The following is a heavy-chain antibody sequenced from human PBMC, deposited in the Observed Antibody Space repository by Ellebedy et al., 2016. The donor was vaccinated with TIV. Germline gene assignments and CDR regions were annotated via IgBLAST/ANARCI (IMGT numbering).Heavy chain of an antibody. D-gene: IGHD5-18*01. CDR1: GGSVSSNTW. Sequence: MPSETLSLTCDVSGGSVSSNTWWSWVRPPPGKGLEWIGDIFHDGLTVQNPSLKSRVTISVDKTKTQLSLKLSAVTAADTAVDYCARVEWVQLGLEYWGQGILVTVSS. CDR2: IFHDGLT. J-gene: IGHJ4*02. V-gene: IGHV4-4*02. CDR3: ARVEWVQLGLEY.